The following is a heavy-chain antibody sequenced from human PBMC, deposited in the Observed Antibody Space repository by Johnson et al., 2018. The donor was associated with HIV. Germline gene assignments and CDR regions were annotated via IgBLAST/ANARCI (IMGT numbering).Heavy chain of an antibody. D-gene: IGHD3-10*01. CDR2: IWYDGRNN. CDR1: GFTFSSYG. V-gene: IGHV3-33*01. Sequence: QMQLVESGGGVVQPGRSLRLSCAAPGFTFSSYGLHWVRHAPGKGLARVAVIWYDGRNNYYADSVKGRFTISKDNSRNTLFLHTNSLRADDTAVYYCAIGRGEFPRHAFDIWGQGTMVTVSS. CDR3: AIGRGEFPRHAFDI. J-gene: IGHJ3*02.